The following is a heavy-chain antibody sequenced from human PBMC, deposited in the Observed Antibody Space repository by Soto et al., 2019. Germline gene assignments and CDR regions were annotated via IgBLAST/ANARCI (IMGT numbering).Heavy chain of an antibody. CDR1: GAFISGYY. D-gene: IGHD6-13*01. CDR3: ARESTVAGTDNWFDS. J-gene: IGHJ5*01. V-gene: IGHV4-4*07. Sequence: QVQLQESGPGLVKPSETLSPTCTVSGAFISGYYWSWIRQPAGKGLEWIGRIYTSGSTKYSPSLKSRATMSVDTSKKQFSLKLNSVTAADTAVYYCARESTVAGTDNWFDSWGQGTLVTVSS. CDR2: IYTSGST.